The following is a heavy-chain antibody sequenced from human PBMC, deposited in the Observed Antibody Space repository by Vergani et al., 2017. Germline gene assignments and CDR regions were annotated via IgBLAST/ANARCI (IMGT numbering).Heavy chain of an antibody. CDR2: INPSGGST. CDR3: ARDSATFGGVIVIDY. Sequence: QVPLVQSGAEVKKPGASVKVSCKASGYTFTSYYMHWVRQAPGQGLEWMGIINPSGGSTSYAQKFQGRVTMTRDTSTSTVYMELSSLRSEDTAVYYCARDSATFGGVIVIDYWGQGTLVTVSS. CDR1: GYTFTSYY. D-gene: IGHD3-16*02. V-gene: IGHV1-46*01. J-gene: IGHJ4*02.